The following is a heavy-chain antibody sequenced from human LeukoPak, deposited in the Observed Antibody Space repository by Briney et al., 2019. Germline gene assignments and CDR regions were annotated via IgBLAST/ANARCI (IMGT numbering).Heavy chain of an antibody. CDR3: ATTNYYYGMDV. D-gene: IGHD5-24*01. CDR1: GYTFTSYG. Sequence: ASVKVSCKASGYTFTSYGISWVRQAPGQGLEWMGWISAYNGNTNYAQKLQGRVTMTTDTSTSTAYTELRSLRSDDTAVYYCATTNYYYGMDVWGQGTTVTVSS. J-gene: IGHJ6*02. V-gene: IGHV1-18*01. CDR2: ISAYNGNT.